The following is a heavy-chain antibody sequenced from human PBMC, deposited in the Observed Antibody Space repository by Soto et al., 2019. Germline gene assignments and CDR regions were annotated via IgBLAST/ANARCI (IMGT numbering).Heavy chain of an antibody. Sequence: GGSLRLSCAASGFTFSSYSMNWVRQAPGKGLEWVSSISSSSSYIYYADSVKGRFTISRDNAKNSLYLQMNSLRAEDTAVYYCARYGTDNTTGYGSGSYYTSRTDYFDYWGQGTLVTVSS. D-gene: IGHD3-10*01. V-gene: IGHV3-21*01. CDR3: ARYGTDNTTGYGSGSYYTSRTDYFDY. CDR2: ISSSSSYI. CDR1: GFTFSSYS. J-gene: IGHJ4*02.